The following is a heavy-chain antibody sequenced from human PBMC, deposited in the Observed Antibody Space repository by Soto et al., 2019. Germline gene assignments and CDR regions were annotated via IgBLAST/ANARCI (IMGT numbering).Heavy chain of an antibody. CDR3: AKGLRRSLEWFIDYFDY. J-gene: IGHJ4*02. V-gene: IGHV3-30*18. Sequence: GGSLRLSCAASGFTFSSYGMHWVRQAPGKGLEWVAVISYDGSNKYYADSVKGRFTISRDNSKNTLYLQMNSLRAEDTAVYYCAKGLRRSLEWFIDYFDYWGQGTLVTVSS. CDR1: GFTFSSYG. D-gene: IGHD3-3*01. CDR2: ISYDGSNK.